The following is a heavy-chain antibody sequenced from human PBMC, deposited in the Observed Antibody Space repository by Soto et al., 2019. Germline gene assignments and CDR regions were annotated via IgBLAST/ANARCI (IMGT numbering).Heavy chain of an antibody. D-gene: IGHD3-22*01. Sequence: APVEGSLKGSCFTLSNYGISWGRQAPGQGLEWMGWISAYNGNTNYAQKLQGRVTMTTDTSTSTAYMELRSLRSDDTAVYYCARDPYYYDSSGSPFDPWGQGTLVTVSS. V-gene: IGHV1-18*01. CDR3: ARDPYYYDSSGSPFDP. CDR1: CFTLSNYG. J-gene: IGHJ5*02. CDR2: ISAYNGNT.